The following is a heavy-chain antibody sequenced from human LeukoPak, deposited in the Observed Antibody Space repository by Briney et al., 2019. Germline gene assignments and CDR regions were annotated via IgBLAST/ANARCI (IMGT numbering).Heavy chain of an antibody. CDR1: GFTFSSYA. Sequence: GGSLRLSCAASGFTFSSYAMSWVRQAPGKGLEWVSAISGSGGSTYYADSVKGRFTISRDNSKNTLYLQMNSLRAEDTAVYYCAKAKQPITYYDFWSGEFDYWGQGTLVTVSS. V-gene: IGHV3-23*01. CDR2: ISGSGGST. D-gene: IGHD3-3*01. J-gene: IGHJ4*02. CDR3: AKAKQPITYYDFWSGEFDY.